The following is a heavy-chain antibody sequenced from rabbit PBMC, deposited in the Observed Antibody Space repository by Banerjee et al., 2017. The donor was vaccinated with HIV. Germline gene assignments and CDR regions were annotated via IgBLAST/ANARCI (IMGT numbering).Heavy chain of an antibody. CDR1: GFSLSSYY. V-gene: IGHV1S7*01. CDR3: ARARSYYRDGYAYANYGMDL. Sequence: QLKETGGGLVQPGGSLTLSCTGSGFSLSSYYMSWVRQAPGKGLEWIGIIDAGSGSTDYASWVNGRFTISSDNAQNTVDLQMNSLTAADTATYFCARARSYYRDGYAYANYGMDLWGPGTLVTVS. D-gene: IGHD6-1*01. J-gene: IGHJ6*01. CDR2: IDAGSGST.